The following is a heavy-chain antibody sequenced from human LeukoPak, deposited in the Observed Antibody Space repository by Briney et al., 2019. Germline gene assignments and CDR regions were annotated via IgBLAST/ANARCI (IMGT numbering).Heavy chain of an antibody. V-gene: IGHV4-34*01. CDR3: ARVRITMIVVVITSRYFDY. D-gene: IGHD3-22*01. J-gene: IGHJ4*02. Sequence: KPSETLSLTCAVYGGSFSGYYWSWIRQPPGKGQEWIGETNHSGSTNYNPSLKSRVTISVDTSKNQFSLKLSSVTAADTAVYYCARVRITMIVVVITSRYFDYWGPGTLVTVSS. CDR1: GGSFSGYY. CDR2: TNHSGST.